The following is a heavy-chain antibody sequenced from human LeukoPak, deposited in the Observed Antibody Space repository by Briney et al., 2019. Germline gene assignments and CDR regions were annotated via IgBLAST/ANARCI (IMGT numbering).Heavy chain of an antibody. CDR3: ARDYCSSTSCWSDAFDI. D-gene: IGHD2-2*01. Sequence: GGSLRLSCAASGFTFSDYYMSWIRQAPGKGLEWVSYISSSGSTIYYADSVKGRFTISRDNAKNSLYLQMNSLRAEDTAVYYCARDYCSSTSCWSDAFDIWGQGTMVTVSS. V-gene: IGHV3-11*04. CDR1: GFTFSDYY. J-gene: IGHJ3*02. CDR2: ISSSGSTI.